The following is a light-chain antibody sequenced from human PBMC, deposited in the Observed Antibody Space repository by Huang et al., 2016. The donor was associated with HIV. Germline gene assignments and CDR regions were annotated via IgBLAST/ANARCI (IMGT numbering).Light chain of an antibody. Sequence: IVMTQTPATLPVSPGGRATLSCRASQSVSTNLAWYQQKPGQTPRLIIYGSTTRATGAPARFSGSGSGTEFTLTINSLQSEDFGTYYCQQYNNWHLTVGGGTKV. CDR2: GST. V-gene: IGKV3-15*01. J-gene: IGKJ4*01. CDR1: QSVSTN. CDR3: QQYNNWHLT.